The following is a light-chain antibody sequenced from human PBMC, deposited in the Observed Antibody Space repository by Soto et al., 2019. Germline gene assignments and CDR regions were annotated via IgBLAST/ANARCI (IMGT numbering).Light chain of an antibody. CDR3: DQRDNGGT. CDR2: DAS. V-gene: IGKV3-11*01. J-gene: IGKJ3*01. Sequence: EVVLTQSPATLSLSPGERATLSCRAIQSVSRYLAWYQQKPGQAPRLLIDDASNMATGIPARFSGSGSGTDFTRTISSLEPEDFAVYYCDQRDNGGTFGPGTKVDIK. CDR1: QSVSRY.